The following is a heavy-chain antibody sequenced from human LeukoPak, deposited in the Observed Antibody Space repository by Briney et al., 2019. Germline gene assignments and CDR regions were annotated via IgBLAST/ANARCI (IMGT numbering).Heavy chain of an antibody. CDR1: GYTFTSYG. D-gene: IGHD6-13*01. CDR2: ISAYNGNT. V-gene: IGHV1-18*01. Sequence: GASVKVSCKASGYTFTSYGISWVRQAPGQGLEWMGWISAYNGNTNYAQRLQGRVTMTTDTSTSTAYMELRSLRSDDTAVYYCARDQRIAAAGFPDYWGQGTLVTVSS. CDR3: ARDQRIAAAGFPDY. J-gene: IGHJ4*02.